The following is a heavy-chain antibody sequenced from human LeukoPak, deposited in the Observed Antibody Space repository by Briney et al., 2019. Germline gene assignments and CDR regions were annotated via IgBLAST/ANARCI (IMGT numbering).Heavy chain of an antibody. CDR2: IYYSGST. Sequence: SSETLSLTCTVSGGSISSSSYYWGWIRQPPGKGLEWIGSIYYSGSTYYNPSLKSRVTISVDTSKNQFSLKLSSVTAADTAVYYCARPDSSGYYLYWYFDLWGRGTLVTVSS. CDR1: GGSISSSSYY. D-gene: IGHD3-22*01. CDR3: ARPDSSGYYLYWYFDL. V-gene: IGHV4-39*01. J-gene: IGHJ2*01.